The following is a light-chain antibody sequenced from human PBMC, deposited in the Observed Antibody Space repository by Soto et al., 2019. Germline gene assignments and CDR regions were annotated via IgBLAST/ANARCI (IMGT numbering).Light chain of an antibody. CDR2: SES. CDR1: RSIRSR. J-gene: IGKJ5*01. CDR3: KQSYSTPPIT. V-gene: IGKV1-39*01. Sequence: IRMSQCPSAKSGSXGDTVTIGCRPRRSIRSRLNRYQQKPGKAPKLVXXSESSLQSGVQSRFSGSGSGRDFTLNLSDLLPEEFATYYCKQSYSTPPITFGQGTRLEIK.